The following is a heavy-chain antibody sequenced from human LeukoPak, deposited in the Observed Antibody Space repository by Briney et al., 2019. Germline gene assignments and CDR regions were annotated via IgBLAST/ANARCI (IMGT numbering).Heavy chain of an antibody. J-gene: IGHJ4*02. D-gene: IGHD3-10*01. CDR3: AREGDYYGSGSYYDY. CDR1: GYTFTGYY. CDR2: INPNSGGT. Sequence: ASVKVSCKASGYTFTGYYMHWVRQAPGQGLEWMGWINPNSGGTNYAQKFQGRVTMTRDTSISTAYMELSRLRFDDTAVYYCAREGDYYGSGSYYDYWGQGTLVTVSS. V-gene: IGHV1-2*02.